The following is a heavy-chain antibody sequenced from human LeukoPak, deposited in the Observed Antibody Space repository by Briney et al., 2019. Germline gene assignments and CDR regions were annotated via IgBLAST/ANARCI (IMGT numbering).Heavy chain of an antibody. D-gene: IGHD3-10*01. CDR3: ARDYGSGSYYAIFDY. CDR2: INAGNGNT. CDR1: GYTFTSYA. Sequence: ASVKVSCKASGYTFTSYAIHWVRQAPGQRLEWMGWINAGNGNTKYSQKFQGRVTITRDTSASTAYMELSSLRSEDTAVYYCARDYGSGSYYAIFDYWGQGTLVTVSS. J-gene: IGHJ4*02. V-gene: IGHV1-3*01.